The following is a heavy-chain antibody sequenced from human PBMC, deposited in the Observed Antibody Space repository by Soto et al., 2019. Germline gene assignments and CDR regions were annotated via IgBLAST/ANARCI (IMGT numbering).Heavy chain of an antibody. D-gene: IGHD3-16*01. CDR2: ISSSTRTI. Sequence: EVQLVESGRGLVQPGGSLRLSCAASGFTFSSHSMNWVRRAPGKGLEWVSYISSSTRTIYYADSVKGRFTVSRDNAKNSLYLQMNSLRAEDTAVYYCARDDEMGYFDYWGQGTLVTVSS. CDR3: ARDDEMGYFDY. J-gene: IGHJ4*02. CDR1: GFTFSSHS. V-gene: IGHV3-48*01.